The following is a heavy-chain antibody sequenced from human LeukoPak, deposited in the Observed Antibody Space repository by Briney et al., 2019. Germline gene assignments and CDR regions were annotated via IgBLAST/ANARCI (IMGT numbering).Heavy chain of an antibody. D-gene: IGHD3-22*01. CDR3: ARGPDDSSVFVP. CDR2: INHSGST. CDR1: GGSFSGYY. J-gene: IGHJ5*02. V-gene: IGHV4-34*01. Sequence: SETLSLTCAVYGGSFSGYYWSWIRQPPGKGLEWIGEINHSGSTNYNPSLKSRVTISVDTSKNQFSLKLSSVTAADTAVYYCARGPDDSSVFVPWGQGTLVTVSS.